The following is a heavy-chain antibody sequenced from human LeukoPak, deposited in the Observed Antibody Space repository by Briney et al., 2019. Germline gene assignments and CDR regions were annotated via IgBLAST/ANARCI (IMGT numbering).Heavy chain of an antibody. V-gene: IGHV3-30*02. J-gene: IGHJ4*02. CDR3: ARIGLAAAGSDY. Sequence: GGSLRLSCAASGFTFSSYGMHWVRQAPGKGLEWVAFIRYDGSNKYYADSVKGRFTISRDNSKNTLYLQMNSLRAEDTAVYYCARIGLAAAGSDYWGQGTLVTVSS. CDR1: GFTFSSYG. D-gene: IGHD6-13*01. CDR2: IRYDGSNK.